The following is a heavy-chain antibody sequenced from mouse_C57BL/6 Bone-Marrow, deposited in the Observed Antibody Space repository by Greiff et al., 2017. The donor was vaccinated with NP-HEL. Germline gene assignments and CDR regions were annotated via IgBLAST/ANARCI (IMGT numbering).Heavy chain of an antibody. CDR2: IYPRSGNT. CDR3: ARKHYYGSSYRYFDV. Sequence: QVQLKESGAELARPGASVKLSCKASGYTFTSYGISWVKQRPGQGLEWIGEIYPRSGNTYYNEKFKGKATLTADKSSSTAYMELRSLTSEDSAVYFCARKHYYGSSYRYFDVWGTGTTVTVSS. D-gene: IGHD1-1*01. V-gene: IGHV1-81*01. CDR1: GYTFTSYG. J-gene: IGHJ1*03.